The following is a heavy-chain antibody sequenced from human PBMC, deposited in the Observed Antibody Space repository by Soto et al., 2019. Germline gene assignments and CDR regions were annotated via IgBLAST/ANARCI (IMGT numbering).Heavy chain of an antibody. Sequence: GGSLRLSCAASGFTFSSYWMSWVRQAPGKGLEWVANIKQDGSEKYYVDSVKGRFTISRDNAKNSLYLQMNSLRAEDTAVYYCARVRPIYYDSSGYCDYWGQGTLVTVSS. J-gene: IGHJ4*02. CDR3: ARVRPIYYDSSGYCDY. CDR1: GFTFSSYW. D-gene: IGHD3-22*01. V-gene: IGHV3-7*05. CDR2: IKQDGSEK.